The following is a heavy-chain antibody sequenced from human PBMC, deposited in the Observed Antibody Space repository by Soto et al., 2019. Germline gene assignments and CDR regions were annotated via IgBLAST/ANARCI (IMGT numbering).Heavy chain of an antibody. CDR1: GFSFSTYA. D-gene: IGHD2-8*01. CDR2: ITPSGGNT. V-gene: IGHV3-23*01. CDR3: AGRYCPNGVCYTNYYYYMDV. Sequence: EVQLLESGGGLVQPGGSLRLSCAASGFSFSTYAMSWVRQAPGKGLEWVSTITPSGGNTYYADSVKVRFTISRDNSDNTLYMHMNSLRAADSAVYYCAGRYCPNGVCYTNYYYYMDVWGEGTTVTVSS. J-gene: IGHJ6*03.